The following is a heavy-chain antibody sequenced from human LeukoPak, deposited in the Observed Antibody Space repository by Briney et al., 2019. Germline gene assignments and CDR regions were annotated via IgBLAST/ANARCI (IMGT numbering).Heavy chain of an antibody. CDR3: ARGRGGRYWFDP. D-gene: IGHD5-24*01. Sequence: PSETLSLTCTVSGGSISSYYWSWIRQPPEKGLEWIGYIYYSGSTNYNPSLKSRVTISVDTSKNQFSLKLSSVTAADTAVYYCARGRGGRYWFDPWGQGTLVTVSS. J-gene: IGHJ5*02. CDR2: IYYSGST. CDR1: GGSISSYY. V-gene: IGHV4-59*01.